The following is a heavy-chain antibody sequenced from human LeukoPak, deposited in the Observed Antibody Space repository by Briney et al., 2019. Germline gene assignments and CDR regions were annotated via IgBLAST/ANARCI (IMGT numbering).Heavy chain of an antibody. V-gene: IGHV3-7*01. CDR3: AREDIVVAPAAILSGGYMDV. Sequence: SGGSLRLSCAASGFTFSSYSMSWVRQAPGKGLEWVANIKQDGSEKYYVDSVKGRFTISRDNAKNSLYLQMNSLRAEDTAVYYCAREDIVVAPAAILSGGYMDVWGKGTTVTVSS. D-gene: IGHD2-2*02. CDR2: IKQDGSEK. J-gene: IGHJ6*03. CDR1: GFTFSSYS.